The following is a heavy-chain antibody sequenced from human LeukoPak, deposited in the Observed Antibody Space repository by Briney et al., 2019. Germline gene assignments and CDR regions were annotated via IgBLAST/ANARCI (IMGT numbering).Heavy chain of an antibody. CDR1: GFTFNTYA. CDR3: AKKGLASANRPPYFDY. J-gene: IGHJ4*02. D-gene: IGHD6-13*01. CDR2: IDGSGSRT. Sequence: GGSLRLSCAASGFTFNTYAMNWVRQAPGKGLEWVSEIDGSGSRTYYADSVKGRFTISRDNSKNTLYLQINSLRADDTAVFYCAKKGLASANRPPYFDYYGQGTLVTVSS. V-gene: IGHV3-23*01.